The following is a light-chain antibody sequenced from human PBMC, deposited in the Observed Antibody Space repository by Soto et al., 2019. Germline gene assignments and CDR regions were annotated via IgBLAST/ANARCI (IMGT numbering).Light chain of an antibody. Sequence: QSVLTQPPSVSGAPGQRVTISCTGSSSNIGAGYDVNWYQQLPGTAPKLLIYGNSNRPSGVPDRYSGSKSGTSASLAITELQAEDEADYYGQSYDSSLSGVVFGGGTKLTVI. CDR2: GNS. CDR3: QSYDSSLSGVV. CDR1: SSNIGAGYD. J-gene: IGLJ2*01. V-gene: IGLV1-40*01.